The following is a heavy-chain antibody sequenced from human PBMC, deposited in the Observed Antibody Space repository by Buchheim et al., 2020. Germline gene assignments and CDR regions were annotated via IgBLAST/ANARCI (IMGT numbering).Heavy chain of an antibody. CDR1: GFTFTSYW. CDR2: LITDGSNT. J-gene: IGHJ4*02. V-gene: IGHV3-74*01. D-gene: IGHD3/OR15-3a*01. Sequence: EVQLVESGGGLVQPGGPLRLSCAPSGFTFTSYWMHWVGQVPGKGLVWVSRLITDGSNTTYPDPVKGRFTISRDNAKNTLYLQMNSLRAEDTAVYYCARDGLGRPSSAHGYWGQGT. CDR3: ARDGLGRPSSAHGY.